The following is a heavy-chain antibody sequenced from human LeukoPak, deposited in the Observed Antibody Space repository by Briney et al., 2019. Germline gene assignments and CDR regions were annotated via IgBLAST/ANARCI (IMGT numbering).Heavy chain of an antibody. V-gene: IGHV1-2*02. CDR2: INPNSGGT. CDR1: GYTFTGYY. Sequence: ASVKVSCKASGYTFTGYYMHWVRQAPGQGLEWIVWINPNSGGTNYAQKFQGRVTMTRDTSISTAYMELSRLRSDDTAVYYCASGGLSTMIVVVTDYYYYMDVWGKGTTVTVSS. J-gene: IGHJ6*03. D-gene: IGHD3-22*01. CDR3: ASGGLSTMIVVVTDYYYYMDV.